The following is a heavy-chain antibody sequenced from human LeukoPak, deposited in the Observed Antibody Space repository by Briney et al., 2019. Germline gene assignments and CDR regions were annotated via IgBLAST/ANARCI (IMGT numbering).Heavy chain of an antibody. Sequence: PSETLSLTCAVYGGSFSGYYWSWIRQPPGKGLEWIGEINHSGSTNYNPSLKSRATISVDTSKNQFSLKLSSVTAADTAVYYCARGFIGSSWFFGYWGQGTLVTVSS. CDR3: ARGFIGSSWFFGY. J-gene: IGHJ4*02. D-gene: IGHD6-13*01. CDR2: INHSGST. V-gene: IGHV4-34*01. CDR1: GGSFSGYY.